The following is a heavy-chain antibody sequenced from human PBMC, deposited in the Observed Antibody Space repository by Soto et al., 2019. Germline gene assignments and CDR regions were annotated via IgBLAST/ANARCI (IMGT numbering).Heavy chain of an antibody. Sequence: GGSLRLSCVASGFTFDNYGMHWVRQTPGKGLEWVAVIWYDGSNKYYGGSVKGRFAISRDNSKNTLYLQMNSLRAEDTAVYYCARAGRNGALWGQGTLVTVSS. CDR3: ARAGRNGAL. D-gene: IGHD3-10*01. V-gene: IGHV3-33*01. CDR1: GFTFDNYG. CDR2: IWYDGSNK. J-gene: IGHJ4*02.